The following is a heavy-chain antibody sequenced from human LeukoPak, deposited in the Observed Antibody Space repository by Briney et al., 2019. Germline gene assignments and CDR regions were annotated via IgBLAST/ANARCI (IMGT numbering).Heavy chain of an antibody. CDR1: GFIFSLYC. Sequence: GGSLRLSCAASGFIFSLYCMHWVRHAPGKGPMWVSRICPDGTGISYADSVKARFTTSRDNAKNTVYLQMSGLREEDTAVYYCVRDFRSADYWGQGTLVTVSS. CDR3: VRDFRSADY. CDR2: ICPDGTGI. V-gene: IGHV3-74*01. J-gene: IGHJ4*02.